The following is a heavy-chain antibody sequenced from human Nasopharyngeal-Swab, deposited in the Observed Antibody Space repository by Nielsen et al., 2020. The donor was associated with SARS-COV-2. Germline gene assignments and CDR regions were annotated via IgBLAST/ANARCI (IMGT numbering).Heavy chain of an antibody. Sequence: GGSLRLSCAASGFTFSSYAMSWVRQTPGKGLEWVSAISYGGGSTYYAYSVKGRFTISRDNSKNTLYLQMNSLRAEDTAVYYCAKDLGVESPLWFDYWGQGTLLTVSS. CDR1: GFTFSSYA. V-gene: IGHV3-23*01. D-gene: IGHD4-23*01. J-gene: IGHJ4*02. CDR2: ISYGGGST. CDR3: AKDLGVESPLWFDY.